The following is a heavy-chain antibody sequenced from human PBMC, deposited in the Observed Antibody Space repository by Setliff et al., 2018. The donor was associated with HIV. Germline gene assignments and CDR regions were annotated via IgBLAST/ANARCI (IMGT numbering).Heavy chain of an antibody. J-gene: IGHJ6*03. CDR1: GDSISSGAYY. D-gene: IGHD2-21*01. Sequence: SETLSLTCTVSGDSISSGAYYWSWIRHHPGKGLEWIGYTYYSGTTYYNPSLKSRFVISRDTSKNEFSPKVYSVTAADTAMYYCARETYYYYMDVWGKGTTVTVSS. CDR2: TYYSGTT. CDR3: ARETYYYYMDV. V-gene: IGHV4-31*03.